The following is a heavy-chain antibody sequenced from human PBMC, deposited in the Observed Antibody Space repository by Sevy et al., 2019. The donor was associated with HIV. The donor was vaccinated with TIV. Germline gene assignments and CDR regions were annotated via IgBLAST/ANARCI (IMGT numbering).Heavy chain of an antibody. Sequence: GGSLRLSCAASGFTFSSYGMHWVRQAPGKGLEWVAVISYDGSNKYYADSVKGRFTISRDNSKNTLYLQMNSLRAKDTAVYYCAKTGYDSSGYLDYWGQGTLVTVSS. CDR1: GFTFSSYG. J-gene: IGHJ4*02. CDR2: ISYDGSNK. D-gene: IGHD3-22*01. CDR3: AKTGYDSSGYLDY. V-gene: IGHV3-30*18.